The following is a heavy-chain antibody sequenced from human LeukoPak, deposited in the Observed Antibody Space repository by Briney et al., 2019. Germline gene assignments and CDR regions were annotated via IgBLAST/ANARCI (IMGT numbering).Heavy chain of an antibody. D-gene: IGHD3-22*01. CDR2: IYYSGST. CDR1: GGSISSGGYY. Sequence: PSETLSLTCTVSGGSISSGGYYWSWIRQPPGKGLEWIGYIYYSGSTNYNPSLKSRVTISVDTSKNQFSLKLSSVTAADTAVYYCARVSFAYYYNSSPARAHWYFDLWGRGTLVTVSS. CDR3: ARVSFAYYYNSSPARAHWYFDL. V-gene: IGHV4-61*08. J-gene: IGHJ2*01.